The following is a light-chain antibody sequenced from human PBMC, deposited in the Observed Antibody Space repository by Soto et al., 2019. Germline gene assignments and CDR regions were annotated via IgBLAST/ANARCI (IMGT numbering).Light chain of an antibody. CDR2: DVT. V-gene: IGLV2-8*01. CDR1: SSDIGGYNS. Sequence: QSALTQSPSASGSPGQSVTISCTGTSSDIGGYNSVSWYQQHPGKAPKVMIYDVTKRPSGVPDRFSGSKSGNTASLTVSALQAEDEADYYCSSYTDRKNLVFGTGTKVTL. CDR3: SSYTDRKNLV. J-gene: IGLJ1*01.